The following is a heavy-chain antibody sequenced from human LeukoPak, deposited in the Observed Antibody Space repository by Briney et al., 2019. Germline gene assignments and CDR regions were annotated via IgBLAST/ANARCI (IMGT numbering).Heavy chain of an antibody. V-gene: IGHV3-48*03. D-gene: IGHD2-15*01. J-gene: IGHJ4*02. CDR2: ISSSGSTI. CDR3: AKDYCSGGRCYSGADY. Sequence: GGSLRLSCAASGFTFSSYEMNWVRQAPGKGLEWVSYISSSGSTIYYADSVKGRFTISRDNSKNTVYLQMNSLRAEDTAIYYCAKDYCSGGRCYSGADYWGQGTLVTVSS. CDR1: GFTFSSYE.